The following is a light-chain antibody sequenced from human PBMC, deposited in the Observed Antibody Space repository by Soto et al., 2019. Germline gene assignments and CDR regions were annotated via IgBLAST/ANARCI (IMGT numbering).Light chain of an antibody. V-gene: IGKV3-20*01. CDR3: QQNGSSPLT. J-gene: IGKJ4*01. Sequence: EIVLTQSPGTLSLSPGERATLSCRASQSVSSSYLAWYQQKPGQAPRLLINGASSRATGIPDRFSGSGSGTDLTLTISRLEPEDFAVYYCQQNGSSPLTFGGGTKVEIK. CDR1: QSVSSSY. CDR2: GAS.